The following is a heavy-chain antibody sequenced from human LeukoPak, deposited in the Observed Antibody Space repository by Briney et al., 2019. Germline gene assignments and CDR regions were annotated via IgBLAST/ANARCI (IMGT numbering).Heavy chain of an antibody. CDR2: ISAYNGNT. CDR1: GYTFTSYG. J-gene: IGHJ4*02. Sequence: ASVKLSCKASGYTFTSYGISWVRQAPGQGLEWMGWISAYNGNTNYAQKLQGRVTMTTDTSTSTAYMELRSLRSDDTAVYYCARDSYSSGWTDYFDDWGQGTLVTVSS. CDR3: ARDSYSSGWTDYFDD. D-gene: IGHD6-19*01. V-gene: IGHV1-18*01.